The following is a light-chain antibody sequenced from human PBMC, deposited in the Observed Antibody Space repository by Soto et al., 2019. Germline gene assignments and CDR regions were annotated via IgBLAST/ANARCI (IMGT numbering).Light chain of an antibody. CDR1: QSVGTN. CDR3: QQLNYWPRIT. J-gene: IGKJ5*01. V-gene: IGKV3-15*01. Sequence: DIVMTQSPGTLSVSPGERATLSCRARQSVGTNLAWYQQRPGQAPRLLVYGASTRASGIPPRFSGSGSGTDFTLTISSLQSEDFAVYYCQQLNYWPRITFGQGTRLEIK. CDR2: GAS.